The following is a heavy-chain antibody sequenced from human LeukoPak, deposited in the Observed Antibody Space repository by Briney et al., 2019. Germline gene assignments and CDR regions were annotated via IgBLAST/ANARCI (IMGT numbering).Heavy chain of an antibody. V-gene: IGHV3-48*01. Sequence: GGSLRLSCAASGFTFSSYSMNWVRQAPGKGLEWVSYISSSSSTIYYADSVKGRFTISRDNSKNTLYLQMNSLRAEDTAVYYCARQPGIAVATDAFDIWGQGTMVTVSS. CDR1: GFTFSSYS. CDR2: ISSSSSTI. D-gene: IGHD6-19*01. CDR3: ARQPGIAVATDAFDI. J-gene: IGHJ3*02.